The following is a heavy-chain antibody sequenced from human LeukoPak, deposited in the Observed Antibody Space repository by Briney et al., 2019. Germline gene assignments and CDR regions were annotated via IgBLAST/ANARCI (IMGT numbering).Heavy chain of an antibody. V-gene: IGHV3-21*01. CDR2: ISSSSSYI. J-gene: IGHJ3*02. Sequence: GGSLRLSCAASGFTFSSYSMNWVRQAPGKGLEWVSSISSSSSYIYYADSVKGRFTISRDNAKNSLYLQMNSLRAEDTAVYYCARDLGVGVTMVRGVIIVYAFDIWGQGTMVTVSS. CDR1: GFTFSSYS. D-gene: IGHD3-10*01. CDR3: ARDLGVGVTMVRGVIIVYAFDI.